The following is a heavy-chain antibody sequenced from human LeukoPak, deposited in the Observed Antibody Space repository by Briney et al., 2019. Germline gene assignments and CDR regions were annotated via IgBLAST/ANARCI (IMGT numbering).Heavy chain of an antibody. J-gene: IGHJ4*02. V-gene: IGHV3-30*02. Sequence: PGGSLRLSCAASGFTFSNYGIHWVRQAPGKGLEWVTFIRYDGTKKYYADSVKGRFTISRDNSKNTLYLQMNSLRGEDTAIYYCVKDAYSSTLDYWGQGALVTVSS. CDR3: VKDAYSSTLDY. CDR1: GFTFSNYG. D-gene: IGHD6-13*01. CDR2: IRYDGTKK.